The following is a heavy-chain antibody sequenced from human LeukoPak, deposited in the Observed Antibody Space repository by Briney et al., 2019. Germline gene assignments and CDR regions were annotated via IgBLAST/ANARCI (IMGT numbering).Heavy chain of an antibody. V-gene: IGHV3-30*18. CDR3: AKTGGIGISVAH. D-gene: IGHD6-19*01. Sequence: PGGSLRLSCAASGFTFNIYTMYWVRQAPGKGLEWVAVISYDGSKKYYADYVKGRFTISRDKSKNTLYLQVNSLRAEDTAVYYCAKTGGIGISVAHWGQGTLVTVSS. CDR1: GFTFNIYT. J-gene: IGHJ4*02. CDR2: ISYDGSKK.